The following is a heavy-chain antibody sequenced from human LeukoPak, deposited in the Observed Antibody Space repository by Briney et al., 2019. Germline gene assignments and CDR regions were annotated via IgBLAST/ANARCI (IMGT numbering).Heavy chain of an antibody. Sequence: GGSLRLSCAASGFTLSNYGMHWVRQAPGKGLEWVAFIRYDEINTYYADSVKGRFTISRDDAKNSLSLQMNNLRAEDTALYYCVRGRDYVGVAASLDLWGRGTLVTVS. CDR3: VRGRDYVGVAASLDL. V-gene: IGHV3-30*02. CDR1: GFTLSNYG. J-gene: IGHJ5*02. D-gene: IGHD4-17*01. CDR2: IRYDEINT.